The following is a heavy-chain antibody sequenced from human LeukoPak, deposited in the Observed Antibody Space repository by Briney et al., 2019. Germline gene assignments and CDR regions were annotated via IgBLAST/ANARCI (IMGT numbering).Heavy chain of an antibody. Sequence: GESLKISCKASGYSFTNYWIGWVRQMPGKGLEWMGIMSPLDSINKYSPSLQGQVTISADKSINTAYLQWSSLKASDTAIYYCARRAGSWSLDYWGQGTLVTVSS. CDR1: GYSFTNYW. J-gene: IGHJ4*02. CDR3: ARRAGSWSLDY. D-gene: IGHD6-13*01. V-gene: IGHV5-51*01. CDR2: MSPLDSIN.